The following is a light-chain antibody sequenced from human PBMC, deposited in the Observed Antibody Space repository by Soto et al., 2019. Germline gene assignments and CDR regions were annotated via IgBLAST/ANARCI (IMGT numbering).Light chain of an antibody. CDR3: QQYGSSHLT. Sequence: EIVLTQSPGTLSLSPGERATLSCRASQSVSSSFLAWYQQKPGQAPRLLIYGASSRATGIPARFSGSGSGTDLTLTISRLEPEDVAVYYCQQYGSSHLTFGGGTKVEIK. V-gene: IGKV3-20*01. CDR2: GAS. CDR1: QSVSSSF. J-gene: IGKJ4*01.